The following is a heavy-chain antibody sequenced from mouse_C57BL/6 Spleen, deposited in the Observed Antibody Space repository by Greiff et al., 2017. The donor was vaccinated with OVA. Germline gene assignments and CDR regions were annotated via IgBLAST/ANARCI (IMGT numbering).Heavy chain of an antibody. D-gene: IGHD1-1*01. CDR3: ARQREITTVVATGAMDY. CDR1: GFTFSDYY. Sequence: EVQLQESGGGLVQPGGSLKLSCAASGFTFSDYYMYWVRQTPEKRLEWVAYISNGGGSTYYPDTVKGRFTISRDNAKNTLYLQMSRLKSEDTAMYYCARQREITTVVATGAMDYWGQGTSVTVSS. J-gene: IGHJ4*01. V-gene: IGHV5-12*01. CDR2: ISNGGGST.